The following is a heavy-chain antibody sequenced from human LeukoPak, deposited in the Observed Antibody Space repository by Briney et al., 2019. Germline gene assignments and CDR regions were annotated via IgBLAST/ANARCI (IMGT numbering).Heavy chain of an antibody. CDR1: GYSFTSYW. CDR2: IYPGDSDS. V-gene: IGHV5-51*01. CDR3: ARGHHVVVATATWASDAFDL. D-gene: IGHD2-21*02. Sequence: GESLKISCKGSGYSFTSYWIGWVRQMPGKGLEWTGIIYPGDSDSRLSPSLQGQVTISADKSISTAYLQWNSLKASDTAMYYCARGHHVVVATATWASDAFDLWGQGTMVTVSS. J-gene: IGHJ3*01.